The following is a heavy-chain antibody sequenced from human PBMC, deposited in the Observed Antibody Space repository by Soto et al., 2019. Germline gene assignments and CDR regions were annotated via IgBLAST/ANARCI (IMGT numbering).Heavy chain of an antibody. J-gene: IGHJ4*02. D-gene: IGHD6-6*01. V-gene: IGHV4-31*03. Sequence: QVQLQESGPGLVKPSQTLSLTCSVSGESISSGGYYWSWIRHHPGKGLVWVGYIYDSESAYYNPSLKSRVTISMDTSKNHFAMRLSSVTAADTAVYYCARASSSSSAADYWGQGILVTVSA. CDR1: GESISSGGYY. CDR2: IYDSESA. CDR3: ARASSSSSAADY.